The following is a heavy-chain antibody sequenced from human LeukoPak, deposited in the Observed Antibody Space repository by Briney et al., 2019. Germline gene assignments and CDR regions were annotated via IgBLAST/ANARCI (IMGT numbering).Heavy chain of an antibody. CDR3: ARGALAAAHY. D-gene: IGHD6-13*01. J-gene: IGHJ4*02. CDR1: GFTFSSYS. V-gene: IGHV3-48*01. Sequence: GGSLRLSCAASGFTFSSYSMNWVRQAPGKGLEWVSYISSSSSTIYYADSVKGRFIISRDNAKNSLYLQMNSLRAEDTAVYYCARGALAAAHYWGQGTLVTVSS. CDR2: ISSSSSTI.